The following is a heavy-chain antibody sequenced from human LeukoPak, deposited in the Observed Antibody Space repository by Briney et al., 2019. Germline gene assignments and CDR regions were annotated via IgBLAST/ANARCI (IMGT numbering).Heavy chain of an antibody. D-gene: IGHD2-2*01. CDR2: IYYSGST. J-gene: IGHJ3*02. CDR3: ARRAFPPFVVVPAAPRGGDAFDI. V-gene: IGHV4-39*01. CDR1: GGSISSSSYY. Sequence: PSETLSLTCTVSGGSISSSSYYWGWIRQPPGKGLEWIGSIYYSGSTYYNPSLKSRVTISVDTSKNQFSLKLSSVTAADTAVYYCARRAFPPFVVVPAAPRGGDAFDIWGQGTMVTVSS.